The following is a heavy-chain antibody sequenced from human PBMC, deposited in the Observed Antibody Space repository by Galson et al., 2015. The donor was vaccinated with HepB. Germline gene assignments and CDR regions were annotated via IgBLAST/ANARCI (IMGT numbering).Heavy chain of an antibody. CDR1: GFTFSSYS. V-gene: IGHV3-48*02. Sequence: SLRLSCAASGFTFSSYSMNWVRQAPGKGLEWVSYISSSSSTIYYADSVKGRFTISRDNAKNSLYLQMNSLRDEDTAVYYCTRDKGYDSSGYYDGPYGMDVWGQGTTVTVSS. J-gene: IGHJ6*02. CDR3: TRDKGYDSSGYYDGPYGMDV. D-gene: IGHD3-22*01. CDR2: ISSSSSTI.